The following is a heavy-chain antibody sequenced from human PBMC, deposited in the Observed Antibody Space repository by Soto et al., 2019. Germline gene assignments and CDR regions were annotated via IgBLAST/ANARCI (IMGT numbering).Heavy chain of an antibody. CDR2: LTGDATTT. CDR1: GITLSDSA. Sequence: EAQLLESGGGLVRPGGSLRLSCAASGITLSDSAMTWVRQAPGKGLEWISSLTGDATTTYYADSVKGRFTVSRDISKNPFYLQMDSLRAEDTAMYFCARSTRSWGQGTLVNVSS. J-gene: IGHJ5*02. D-gene: IGHD2-2*01. V-gene: IGHV3-23*01. CDR3: ARSTRS.